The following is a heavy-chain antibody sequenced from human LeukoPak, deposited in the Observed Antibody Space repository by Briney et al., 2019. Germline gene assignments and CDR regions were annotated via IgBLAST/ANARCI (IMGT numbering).Heavy chain of an antibody. CDR3: ARGSETGITDY. CDR1: GGSISSYY. Sequence: SETLSLTCTVSGGSISSYYWSWIRQPPGKGLEWIGYIYNSGSTNYNPSLKSRVTISVDTSKNQFSLKLSSVTAADTAVYYCARGSETGITDYWGQGTLVTVSS. J-gene: IGHJ4*02. CDR2: IYNSGST. V-gene: IGHV4-59*01. D-gene: IGHD1-1*01.